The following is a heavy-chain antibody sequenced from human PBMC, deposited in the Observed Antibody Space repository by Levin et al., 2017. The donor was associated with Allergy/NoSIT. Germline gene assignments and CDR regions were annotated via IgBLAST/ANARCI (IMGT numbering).Heavy chain of an antibody. CDR3: ATGPSGFDY. V-gene: IGHV4-39*01. CDR2: ISSGRST. D-gene: IGHD1-26*01. Sequence: GSLRLSCNVSGGSIRGGSYSWGWIRQPPETGLEWIGTISSGRSTYYNPSFNSRLTISLDTSKNLFSLKLDSLTAADTAVYYCATGPSGFDYWGQGTLVTVSS. J-gene: IGHJ4*02. CDR1: GGSIRGGSYS.